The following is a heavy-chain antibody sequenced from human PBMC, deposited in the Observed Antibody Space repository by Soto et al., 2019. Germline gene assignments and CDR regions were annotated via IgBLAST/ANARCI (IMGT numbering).Heavy chain of an antibody. CDR1: GFTFSTHA. CDR3: AKDPPWTVGPLAMDV. V-gene: IGHV3-23*01. D-gene: IGHD3-3*01. Sequence: GGSLRLSCVASGFTFSTHAMSWVRQAPGKWLEWVSTFSGSGGNIYYAESVKGRLTISRDDSKNTLYLHMNSLRVEDTAVYYCAKDPPWTVGPLAMDVWGQGXTVTVYS. J-gene: IGHJ6*02. CDR2: FSGSGGNI.